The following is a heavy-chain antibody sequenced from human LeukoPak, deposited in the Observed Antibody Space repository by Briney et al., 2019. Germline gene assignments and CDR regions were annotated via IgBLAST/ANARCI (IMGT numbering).Heavy chain of an antibody. CDR2: INPHSGGT. CDR1: GYTFTSYY. J-gene: IGHJ4*02. Sequence: GASVKVSCKASGYTFTSYYMHWVRQAPGQGLEWMGWINPHSGGTNYAQKFQGRVTMTRDTSISTAYMELNRLRSDDTAVFYCARARCSSISCYHFDYWGQGTLVTVSS. CDR3: ARARCSSISCYHFDY. D-gene: IGHD2-2*01. V-gene: IGHV1-2*02.